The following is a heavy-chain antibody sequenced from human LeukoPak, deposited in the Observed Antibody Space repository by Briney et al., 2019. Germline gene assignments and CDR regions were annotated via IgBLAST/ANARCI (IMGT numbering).Heavy chain of an antibody. Sequence: GSLRLSCAASGFTFSSYGMHWVRQAPGKGLEWVAVISYDGSNKYYADSVKGRFTISRDNSKNTLYLQMNSLRAEDTAVYYCAKPALVAGGDYWGQGTLVTVSS. CDR1: GFTFSSYG. CDR2: ISYDGSNK. D-gene: IGHD6-19*01. V-gene: IGHV3-30*18. J-gene: IGHJ4*02. CDR3: AKPALVAGGDY.